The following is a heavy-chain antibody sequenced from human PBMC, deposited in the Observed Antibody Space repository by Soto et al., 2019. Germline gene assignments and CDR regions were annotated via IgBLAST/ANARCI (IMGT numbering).Heavy chain of an antibody. CDR2: IYYSGST. D-gene: IGHD3-22*01. CDR1: GGSISSYY. Sequence: SETLSLTCTVSGGSISSYYWSWIRQPPGKGLEWIGYIYYSGSTNYNPSLKSRVTISVDTSKNQFSLKLSSVTAADTAVYYCARADSSGYYGFDYWGQGTLVTVSS. CDR3: ARADSSGYYGFDY. J-gene: IGHJ4*02. V-gene: IGHV4-59*01.